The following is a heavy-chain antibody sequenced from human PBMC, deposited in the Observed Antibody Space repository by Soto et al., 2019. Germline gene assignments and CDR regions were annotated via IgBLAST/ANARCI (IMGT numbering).Heavy chain of an antibody. CDR2: ISAYNGNT. Sequence: ASVKVSCKASGYTFTSYGISWVRQAPGQGLEWMGWISAYNGNTNYAQKLQGRVTMTTDTSTSTAYMELRSLRSDDTAVYYCARDANYGDLYLYNWFDPWGQGTLVTVSS. CDR1: GYTFTSYG. CDR3: ARDANYGDLYLYNWFDP. D-gene: IGHD4-17*01. V-gene: IGHV1-18*01. J-gene: IGHJ5*02.